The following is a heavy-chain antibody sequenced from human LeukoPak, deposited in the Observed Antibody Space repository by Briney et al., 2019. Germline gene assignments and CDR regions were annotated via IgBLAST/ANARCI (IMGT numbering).Heavy chain of an antibody. J-gene: IGHJ4*02. V-gene: IGHV4-59*12. CDR3: AREHYYGSGSSRF. CDR2: IYYSGST. Sequence: SETLSLTCTVSGGSITNFYWTWIRQPPGKGLEWIGYIYYSGSTNYNPSLKSRVTISVDTSKNQFSLKLSSVTAADTAVYYCAREHYYGSGSSRFWGQGTLVTVSS. D-gene: IGHD3-10*01. CDR1: GGSITNFY.